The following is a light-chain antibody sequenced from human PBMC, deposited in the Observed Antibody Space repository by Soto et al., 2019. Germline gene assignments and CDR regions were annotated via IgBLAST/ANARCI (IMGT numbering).Light chain of an antibody. CDR2: GAS. V-gene: IGKV3-20*01. CDR1: QSIGSSY. Sequence: EIVLTQSPGTLSLSPGERGTLSCRASQSIGSSYLAWYQQRSGRAPRLLIYGASNRATGIPDRFSGSGSGTSFTLTINRLEPEDFALYFCQQYDSSPWTFCQGTKVEIK. J-gene: IGKJ1*01. CDR3: QQYDSSPWT.